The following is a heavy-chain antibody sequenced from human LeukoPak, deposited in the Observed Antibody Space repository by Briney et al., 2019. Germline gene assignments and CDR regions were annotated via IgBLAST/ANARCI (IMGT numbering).Heavy chain of an antibody. CDR2: ISGTGDST. Sequence: RGSLRLSCAASEFTFSSYPMNWVRQAPGKGLEWVSSISGTGDSTYYADSVRGRFTISRDNAKNSLFLEMTGLTAEDSAVYYCVRLVHVWGQGALVTVSS. V-gene: IGHV3-23*01. J-gene: IGHJ4*02. CDR1: EFTFSSYP. D-gene: IGHD3-9*01. CDR3: VRLVHV.